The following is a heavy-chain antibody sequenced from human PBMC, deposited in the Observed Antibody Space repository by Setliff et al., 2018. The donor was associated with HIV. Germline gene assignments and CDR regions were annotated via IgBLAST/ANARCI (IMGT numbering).Heavy chain of an antibody. Sequence: PSETLSLTCIVSGGAISSRAYFWGWIRQPPGKGLEWIGSISSSGSFYYNPSLRSRVTISVDTSNNHFSLNLTSVTAAETALYYCASTATTWGRHSWFDPWGQGTLVTVSS. CDR3: ASTATTWGRHSWFDP. CDR1: GGAISSRAYF. V-gene: IGHV4-39*02. J-gene: IGHJ5*02. D-gene: IGHD4-4*01. CDR2: ISSSGSF.